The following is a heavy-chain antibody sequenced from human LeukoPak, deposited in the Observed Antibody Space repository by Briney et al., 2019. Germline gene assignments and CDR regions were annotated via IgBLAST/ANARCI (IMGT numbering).Heavy chain of an antibody. V-gene: IGHV3-74*01. CDR2: INSDGSST. Sequence: GGSLRLSCAASRFTFSSYWMHWVRQAPGKGLVWVSRINSDGSSTSYADSVKGRFTISRDNAKNTLYLQMNSLRAEDSAVYYCVSSYCSGGSCYSASGYWGQGTLVTVSS. J-gene: IGHJ4*02. CDR3: VSSYCSGGSCYSASGY. CDR1: RFTFSSYW. D-gene: IGHD2-15*01.